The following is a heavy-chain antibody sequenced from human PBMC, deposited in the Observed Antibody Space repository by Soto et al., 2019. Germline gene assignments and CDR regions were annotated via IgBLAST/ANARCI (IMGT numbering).Heavy chain of an antibody. CDR1: GDTFTSSY. D-gene: IGHD2-15*01. J-gene: IGHJ6*02. CDR3: ARQIGGGSFNSYYYYYGMDV. V-gene: IGHV1-46*01. CDR2: INPSGSTT. Sequence: ASVKVSCKASGDTFTSSYMHWVRQAPGQGLEWMGLINPSGSTTTYAQKFQGSVTMTRDTSTSTVYMELSSLRSEDTAVYYCARQIGGGSFNSYYYYYGMDVWGQGTTVTVS.